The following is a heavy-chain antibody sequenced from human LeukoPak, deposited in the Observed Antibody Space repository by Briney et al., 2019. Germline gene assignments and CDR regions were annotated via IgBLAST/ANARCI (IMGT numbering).Heavy chain of an antibody. V-gene: IGHV3-53*01. CDR2: IYSGGST. D-gene: IGHD5-24*01. CDR1: GFTVSSNY. CDR3: ARLRDGYNWGAFDY. Sequence: GGSLRLSCAASGFTVSSNYMSWVRQAPGKGLEWVSVIYSGGSTYYADSVKGRFTISRDNSKNTLYLQMNSLRAEDTAVYYCARLRDGYNWGAFDYWGQGTLVTVSS. J-gene: IGHJ4*02.